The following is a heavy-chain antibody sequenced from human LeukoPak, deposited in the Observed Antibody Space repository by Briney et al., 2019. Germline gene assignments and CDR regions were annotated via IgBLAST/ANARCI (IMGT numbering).Heavy chain of an antibody. J-gene: IGHJ4*02. D-gene: IGHD3-3*01. Sequence: GASVKVSCKASGYTFTSYYMHWLRQAPGQGLEWMGIINPSGGSTSYAQKFQGRVTMTRDTSTSTVYMELSSLRSEDTAVYYCARGTRITIFGVVQYYFDYWGQGTLVTVSS. CDR2: INPSGGST. CDR1: GYTFTSYY. CDR3: ARGTRITIFGVVQYYFDY. V-gene: IGHV1-46*01.